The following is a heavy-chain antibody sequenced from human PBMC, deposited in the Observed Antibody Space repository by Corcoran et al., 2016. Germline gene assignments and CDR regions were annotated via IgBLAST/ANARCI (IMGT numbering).Heavy chain of an antibody. CDR3: ARRAAAGTIGYYFDY. D-gene: IGHD6-13*01. CDR1: GGTFSSYA. Sequence: QVQLVQSGAEVKKPGSSVKVSCKASGGTFSSYAISWVRQAPGQGLEWMGGIIPIFGTANYAQKFQGRVTITADEYTSTAYIELSSLRTADTAVYYCARRAAAGTIGYYFDYCGQGTLVTVSS. J-gene: IGHJ4*02. V-gene: IGHV1-69*01. CDR2: IIPIFGTA.